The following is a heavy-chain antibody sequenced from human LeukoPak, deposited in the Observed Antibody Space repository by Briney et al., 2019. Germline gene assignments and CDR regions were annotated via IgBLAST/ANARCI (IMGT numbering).Heavy chain of an antibody. CDR1: GFTFSSYA. J-gene: IGHJ4*02. CDR3: AKERVVIIPTATDY. D-gene: IGHD2-2*01. V-gene: IGHV3-23*01. CDR2: ISGSGGST. Sequence: PGGSLRLSCAASGFTFSSYAMSWVRQAPGQGLEWVSAISGSGGSTYYADSVKGRFTISRDNSKNTLYLQMNSLRAEDAAIYYCAKERVVIIPTATDYWGQGTLVTVSS.